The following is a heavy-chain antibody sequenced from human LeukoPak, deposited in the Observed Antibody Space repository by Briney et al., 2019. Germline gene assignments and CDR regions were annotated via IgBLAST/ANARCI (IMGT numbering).Heavy chain of an antibody. J-gene: IGHJ6*02. CDR2: MNPNSGNT. Sequence: ASVKVSCKASGYTFTSYDINWVRQATGQGLEWMGWMNPNSGNTGYAQKFQGRVTMTRNTSISTAYMELSSLRSEDTAVYYCAHARTRGWRPVGYYYYGMDVWGQGTTVTVSS. CDR3: AHARTRGWRPVGYYYYGMDV. D-gene: IGHD3-10*01. CDR1: GYTFTSYD. V-gene: IGHV1-8*01.